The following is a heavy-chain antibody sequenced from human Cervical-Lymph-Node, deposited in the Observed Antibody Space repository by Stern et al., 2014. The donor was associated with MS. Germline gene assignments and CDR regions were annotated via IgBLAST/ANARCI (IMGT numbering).Heavy chain of an antibody. D-gene: IGHD4-17*01. CDR3: VRDPGLGPGLMRYGDYTDY. V-gene: IGHV1-18*01. CDR2: ISGNTGDT. J-gene: IGHJ4*02. Sequence: QEQLGQSGAEVGKPGASVKVSCRTSGYPFTKYGISWVRQAPGQGLEWMGRISGNTGDTKYAQRFQDRVNMTTDTSTSTAYMELRSLTSDDTAMFYCVRDPGLGPGLMRYGDYTDYWGQGTLVIVSS. CDR1: GYPFTKYG.